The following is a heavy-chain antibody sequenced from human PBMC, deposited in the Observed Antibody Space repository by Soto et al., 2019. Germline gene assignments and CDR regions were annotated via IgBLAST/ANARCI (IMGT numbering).Heavy chain of an antibody. CDR1: GYTFRSYG. J-gene: IGHJ3*02. D-gene: IGHD3-22*01. CDR2: ISTYNGNT. V-gene: IGHV1-18*01. CDR3: ARDVKFYYDSSDAFDI. Sequence: ASVKVSCKASGYTFRSYGISWVRQAPGQGLEWMGWISTYNGNTNYAQNLQGRVTMTTDTSTSTAYMELRTLRSDDTAVYYCARDVKFYYDSSDAFDIWGQGTVVTVSS.